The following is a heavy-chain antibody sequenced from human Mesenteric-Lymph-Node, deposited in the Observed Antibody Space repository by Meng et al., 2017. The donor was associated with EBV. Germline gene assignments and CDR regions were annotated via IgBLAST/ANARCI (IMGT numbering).Heavy chain of an antibody. J-gene: IGHJ4*02. CDR1: GGSISSDNW. Sequence: QVQLQESGPGLVKPSGTLSLTCAVSGGSISSDNWWTWVRQPPGKGLEWIGYIYYSGSTNYNPSLKSRVTISVDTSKNQFSLKLSSVTAADTAVYYCALIIVGATHFDYWGQGTLVTVSS. V-gene: IGHV4-4*02. D-gene: IGHD1-26*01. CDR3: ALIIVGATHFDY. CDR2: IYYSGST.